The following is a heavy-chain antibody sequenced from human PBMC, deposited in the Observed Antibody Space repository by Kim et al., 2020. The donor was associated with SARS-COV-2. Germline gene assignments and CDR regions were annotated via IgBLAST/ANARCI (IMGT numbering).Heavy chain of an antibody. J-gene: IGHJ6*01. CDR1: GFTFSSYE. Sequence: GGSLRLSCAASGFTFSSYEMNWVRQAPGKGLEWISYITPSGNSIYYADSVKGRFTISRDNAKNSLYLQMNSLRGEDTAVYYCASFDTSRPNYDYGMDIWG. CDR3: ASFDTSRPNYDYGMDI. CDR2: ITPSGNSI. D-gene: IGHD3-9*01. V-gene: IGHV3-48*03.